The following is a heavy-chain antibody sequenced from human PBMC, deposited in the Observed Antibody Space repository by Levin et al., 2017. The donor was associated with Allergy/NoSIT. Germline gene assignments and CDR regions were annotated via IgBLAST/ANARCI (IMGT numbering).Heavy chain of an antibody. D-gene: IGHD5-12*01. V-gene: IGHV4-59*08. CDR3: ARRRGYRVSYYYMDV. Sequence: ASETLSLTCTVSGGSISSYYWSWIRQPPGKGLEWIGHIYYSGSTDYNPSLKSRITISVDASKNQFSLRLSSVTAADTAVYYCARRRGYRVSYYYMDVWGEGTTVTVSS. J-gene: IGHJ6*03. CDR1: GGSISSYY. CDR2: IYYSGST.